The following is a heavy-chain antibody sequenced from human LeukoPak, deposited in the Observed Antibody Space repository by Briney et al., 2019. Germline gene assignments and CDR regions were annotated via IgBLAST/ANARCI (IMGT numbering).Heavy chain of an antibody. CDR3: ARDPTEAYYYDSSGLTPLFDY. V-gene: IGHV3-23*01. CDR1: GFTFSSYA. CDR2: ISGSGGST. Sequence: GGSLRLSCAASGFTFSSYAMSWVRQAPGKGLEWVSAISGSGGSTYYADSVKGRFTISRDNSKNTLYLQMNSLRAEDTAVYYCARDPTEAYYYDSSGLTPLFDYWGQGTLVTVSS. J-gene: IGHJ4*02. D-gene: IGHD3-22*01.